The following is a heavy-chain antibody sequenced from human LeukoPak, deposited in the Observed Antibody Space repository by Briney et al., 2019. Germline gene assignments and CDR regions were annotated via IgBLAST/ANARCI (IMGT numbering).Heavy chain of an antibody. J-gene: IGHJ3*02. CDR1: GASISSYY. Sequence: ASETLSLTCTVSGASISSYYWSWLRQPPGKGLEWIGYIYYSGSTNYNPSLKSRVTISVDTSKNQFSLKLSSVTAADTAVYYCAGRSGGVPAANPRGFDIWGQGTMVTVSS. CDR2: IYYSGST. V-gene: IGHV4-59*08. D-gene: IGHD2-2*01. CDR3: AGRSGGVPAANPRGFDI.